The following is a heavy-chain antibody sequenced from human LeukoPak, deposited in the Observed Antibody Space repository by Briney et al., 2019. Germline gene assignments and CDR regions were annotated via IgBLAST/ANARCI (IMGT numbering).Heavy chain of an antibody. D-gene: IGHD6-13*01. CDR2: IKHDGREK. J-gene: IGHJ4*01. Sequence: GGSLTLSCAASGFTFSTYWMSWCRQAPGGGREGWANIKHDGREKFYVASVRGRFTISRDNSKNSLYLKLNSLRAEDTALYYCARITGIEAAGDYWGHGTLVTVSS. V-gene: IGHV3-7*04. CDR1: GFTFSTYW. CDR3: ARITGIEAAGDY.